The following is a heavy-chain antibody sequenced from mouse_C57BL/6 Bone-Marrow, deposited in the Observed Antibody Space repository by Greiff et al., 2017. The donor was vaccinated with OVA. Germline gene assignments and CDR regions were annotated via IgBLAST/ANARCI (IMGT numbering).Heavy chain of an antibody. CDR3: ARREFYYYGTPFAY. CDR2: IDPSDSYT. J-gene: IGHJ3*01. CDR1: GYTFTSYW. V-gene: IGHV1-50*01. D-gene: IGHD1-1*01. Sequence: QVQLKQPGAELVKPGASVKLSCKASGYTFTSYWMQWVKQRPGQGLEWIGEIDPSDSYTNYNQKFKGKATLTVDTSSSTAYMQLSSLTSEDSAVYYCARREFYYYGTPFAYWGQGTLVTVSA.